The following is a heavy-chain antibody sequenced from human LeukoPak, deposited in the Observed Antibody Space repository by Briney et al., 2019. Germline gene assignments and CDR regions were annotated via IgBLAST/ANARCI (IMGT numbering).Heavy chain of an antibody. V-gene: IGHV3-21*01. Sequence: PGGSLRLSCAASGFTFSSYSMTWVRQAPGKGLEWVSSISSSSSYIYYADSVKGRFTISRDNAKNSLYLQMNSLRAEDTAVYYCARDHKYYYDSSGYCRWGQGTLVTVSS. J-gene: IGHJ4*02. D-gene: IGHD3-22*01. CDR2: ISSSSSYI. CDR1: GFTFSSYS. CDR3: ARDHKYYYDSSGYCR.